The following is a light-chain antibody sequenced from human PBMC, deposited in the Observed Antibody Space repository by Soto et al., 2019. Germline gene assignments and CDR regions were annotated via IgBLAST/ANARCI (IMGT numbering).Light chain of an antibody. J-gene: IGKJ4*01. CDR3: QQYNNWLLLT. CDR2: GAS. Sequence: EKVMTQSPATLSVSPGERATLSCRASQSVSSNLAWYQQKPGQAPRLLIYGASTRATGIPARFSGSGSGTEFTLTISSLQSEDFAVYYCQQYNNWLLLTFGGGTKVEIK. CDR1: QSVSSN. V-gene: IGKV3D-15*01.